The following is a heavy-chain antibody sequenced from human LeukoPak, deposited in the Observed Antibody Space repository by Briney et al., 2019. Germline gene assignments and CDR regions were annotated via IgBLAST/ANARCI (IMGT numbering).Heavy chain of an antibody. CDR1: GFTFSSYS. CDR3: ARDGGRGYSRYETGDY. J-gene: IGHJ4*02. Sequence: GGSLRLSCAASGFTFSSYSMNWVRQAPGKGLEWVSSISSSSSYIYYADSVKGRFTISRDNAKNSLYLQMNSLRAEDTAVYYCARDGGRGYSRYETGDYWGQGTRLTVSS. V-gene: IGHV3-21*01. CDR2: ISSSSSYI. D-gene: IGHD5-12*01.